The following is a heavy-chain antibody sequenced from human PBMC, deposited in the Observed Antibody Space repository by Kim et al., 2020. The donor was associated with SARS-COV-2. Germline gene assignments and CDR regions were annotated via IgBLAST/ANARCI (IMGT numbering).Heavy chain of an antibody. V-gene: IGHV4-39*01. D-gene: IGHD3-22*01. Sequence: SETLSLTCTVSGGSISSSSYYWGWIRQPPGKGLEWIGSIYYSGSTYYNPSLKSRVTKSVDTSKNQFSLKLSSVTAADTAVYYCASFKRITMIVVVIPRYYFDYWGQGTLVTVSS. CDR3: ASFKRITMIVVVIPRYYFDY. CDR1: GGSISSSSYY. CDR2: IYYSGST. J-gene: IGHJ4*02.